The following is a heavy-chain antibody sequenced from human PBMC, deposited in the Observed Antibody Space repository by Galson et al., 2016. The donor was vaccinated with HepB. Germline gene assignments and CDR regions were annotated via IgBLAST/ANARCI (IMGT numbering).Heavy chain of an antibody. CDR3: AKDAGVGVAGPSYLDL. CDR2: ISGSGGRT. D-gene: IGHD6-19*01. J-gene: IGHJ2*01. Sequence: SLRLSCAASGFIFSSYAMTWVRQAPGKGLEWISGISGSGGRTYYGVSVKGRFTISRDNSKNTLYLQMDSLRAEDTAVYYCAKDAGVGVAGPSYLDLWGRGTLVTVSS. V-gene: IGHV3-23*01. CDR1: GFIFSSYA.